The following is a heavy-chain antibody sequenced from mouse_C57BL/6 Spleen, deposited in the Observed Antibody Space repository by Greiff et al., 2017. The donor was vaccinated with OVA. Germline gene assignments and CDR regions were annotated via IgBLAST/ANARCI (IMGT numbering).Heavy chain of an antibody. CDR2: ISYDGSN. D-gene: IGHD1-1*01. CDR3: ARLTTVVATRGYFDD. V-gene: IGHV3-6*01. J-gene: IGHJ2*01. CDR1: GYSITSGYY. Sequence: ESGPGLVKPSQSLSLTCSVTGYSITSGYYWNWIRQFPGNKLEWMGYISYDGSNNYNPSLKNRISITRDTSKNQFFLKLNSVTTEDTATYYGARLTTVVATRGYFDDWGQGTTLTVSS.